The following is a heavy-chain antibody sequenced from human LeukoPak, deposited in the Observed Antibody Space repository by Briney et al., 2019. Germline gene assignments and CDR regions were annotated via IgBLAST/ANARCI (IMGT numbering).Heavy chain of an antibody. CDR1: GGSIGSSSYY. V-gene: IGHV4-39*07. J-gene: IGHJ4*02. CDR2: IYYSGST. Sequence: SETLSLTCTVSGGSIGSSSYYWGWIRQPPGKGLEWIGSIYYSGSTYYNPSLKSRVTISVDTSKNQFSLKLSSVTAADTAVYYCARREEDCSGGSCYFDYWGQGTLVTVSS. CDR3: ARREEDCSGGSCYFDY. D-gene: IGHD2-15*01.